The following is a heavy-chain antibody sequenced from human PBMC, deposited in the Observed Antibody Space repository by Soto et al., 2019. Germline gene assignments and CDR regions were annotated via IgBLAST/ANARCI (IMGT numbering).Heavy chain of an antibody. CDR1: GGSINSYY. CDR2: IYYSGST. V-gene: IGHV4-59*01. CDR3: ARRYDGNFDY. J-gene: IGHJ4*02. Sequence: QVQLQESGPGLVKPSETLSLTCTVSGGSINSYYWSWIRQPPGKGLEWIGYIYYSGSTNYNPSLKSRVTISVDTSKNQFSLKLRSVTGADTAVYYCARRYDGNFDYWGQGTLVTVSS. D-gene: IGHD1-26*01.